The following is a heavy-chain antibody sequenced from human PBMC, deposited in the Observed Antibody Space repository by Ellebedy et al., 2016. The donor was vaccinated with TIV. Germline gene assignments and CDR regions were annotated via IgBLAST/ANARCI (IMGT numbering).Heavy chain of an antibody. V-gene: IGHV4-38-2*02. J-gene: IGHJ6*02. CDR1: GYSISSGYY. CDR3: VLVAALRDRYYYYGVGV. CDR2: SHYSGST. D-gene: IGHD2-2*01. Sequence: MPGGSLRLSCTVSGYSISSGYYWSWIRQPPGKGLEWIGNSHYSGSTYYNPSLRSRVTISIDTSKSQFSLDLTSVTAADTAVYYCVLVAALRDRYYYYGVGVWGQGTTVTVSS.